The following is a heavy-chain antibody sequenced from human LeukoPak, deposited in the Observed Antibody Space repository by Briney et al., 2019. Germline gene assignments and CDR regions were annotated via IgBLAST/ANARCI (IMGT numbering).Heavy chain of an antibody. CDR3: ARQSSSWSYNDWYTFYYFDY. CDR1: GGSISSYY. D-gene: IGHD6-13*01. Sequence: SETLSLTCTVSGGSISSYYWSWIRQPPGKGLEWIGYIYYSGSTNYNPSLKSRVTISVDTSKNQFSLKLSSVTAADTAVYYCARQSSSWSYNDWYTFYYFDYWGQGTLVTVSS. CDR2: IYYSGST. V-gene: IGHV4-59*08. J-gene: IGHJ4*02.